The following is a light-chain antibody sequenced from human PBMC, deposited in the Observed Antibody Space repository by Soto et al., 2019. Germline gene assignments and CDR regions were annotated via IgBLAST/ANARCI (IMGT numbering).Light chain of an antibody. J-gene: IGKJ4*01. CDR1: QGISSY. V-gene: IGKV1-9*01. CDR3: QQVNVYPST. CDR2: DAS. Sequence: QLTQSPSSLSASVGDRVTITCRASQGISSYLGWYQQKPGKAPNLLIYDASTLHSGVPSRFSGSGSGTDFTLTISSLQPEDVATYYCQQVNVYPSTFGGGTKVDIK.